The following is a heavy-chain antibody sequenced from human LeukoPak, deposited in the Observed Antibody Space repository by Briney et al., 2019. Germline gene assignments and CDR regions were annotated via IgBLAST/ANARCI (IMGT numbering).Heavy chain of an antibody. D-gene: IGHD3-16*01. CDR1: GYTFTSYG. J-gene: IGHJ4*02. CDR2: ISAYNGNT. Sequence: GASVKASCKASGYTFTSYGISWVRQAPGQGLEWMGWISAYNGNTNYAQKLQGRVTMTTDTSTSTAYMELRSLRSDDTAVYYCARDKDYIWGSSPKFDYWGQGTLVTVSS. V-gene: IGHV1-18*01. CDR3: ARDKDYIWGSSPKFDY.